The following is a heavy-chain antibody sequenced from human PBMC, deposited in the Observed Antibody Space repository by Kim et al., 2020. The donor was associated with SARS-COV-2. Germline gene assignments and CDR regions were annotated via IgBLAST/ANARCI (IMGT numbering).Heavy chain of an antibody. CDR3: ARAFGVVIPFDP. Sequence: SETLSLTCAVYGGSFSGYYWSWIRQPPGKGLEWIGEINHSGSTNYNPSLKSRVTISVDTSKNQFSLKLSSVTAADTAVYYCARAFGVVIPFDPWGQGTLVTVSS. V-gene: IGHV4-34*01. D-gene: IGHD3-3*01. CDR2: INHSGST. CDR1: GGSFSGYY. J-gene: IGHJ5*02.